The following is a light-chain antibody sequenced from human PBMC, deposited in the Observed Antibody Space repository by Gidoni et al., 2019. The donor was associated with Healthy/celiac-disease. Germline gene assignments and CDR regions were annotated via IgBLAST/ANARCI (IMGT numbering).Light chain of an antibody. J-gene: IGLJ1*01. CDR2: YKSDSDK. Sequence: QAVLTQTSSLSASPGASASLTSTLRRGLHVGTYRIYWFQQKPGSPPQYLLRYKSDSDKHQGSGVPSRFSGSKDASANAGILLISGLQSEDEADYYCMIWHSRGYVFGTGTKVTVL. V-gene: IGLV5-45*02. CDR1: RGLHVGTYR. CDR3: MIWHSRGYV.